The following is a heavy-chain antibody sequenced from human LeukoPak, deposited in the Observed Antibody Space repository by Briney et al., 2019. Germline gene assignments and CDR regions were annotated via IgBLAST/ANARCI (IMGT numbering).Heavy chain of an antibody. V-gene: IGHV3-11*01. CDR1: GFTFSDYY. CDR3: ASGVAVAGYYFDY. Sequence: GGSLRLSCAASGFTFSDYYMSWIRQAPGKGPEWVSYISSSGSTIYYADSVKGRFTISRDNAKNSLYPQMNSLRAEDTAVYYCASGVAVAGYYFDYWGQGTLVTVSS. J-gene: IGHJ4*02. D-gene: IGHD6-19*01. CDR2: ISSSGSTI.